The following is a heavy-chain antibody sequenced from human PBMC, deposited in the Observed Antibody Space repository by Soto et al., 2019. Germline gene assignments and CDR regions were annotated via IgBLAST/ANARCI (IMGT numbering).Heavy chain of an antibody. D-gene: IGHD3-3*01. V-gene: IGHV3-49*03. CDR3: TRVWDFWSGYLPCPYFDY. Sequence: PGGSLRLSCTASGFTFGDYAMSWFRQAPGKGLEWVGFIRSKAYGGTTEYAASVKGRFTISRDDSKSIAYLQMNSLKTEDTAVYYCTRVWDFWSGYLPCPYFDYWGQGTLVTVSS. CDR1: GFTFGDYA. J-gene: IGHJ4*02. CDR2: IRSKAYGGTT.